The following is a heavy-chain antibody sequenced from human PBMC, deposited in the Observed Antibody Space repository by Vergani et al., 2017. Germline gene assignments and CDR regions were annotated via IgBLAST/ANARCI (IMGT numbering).Heavy chain of an antibody. CDR2: INHSGST. V-gene: IGHV4-34*01. J-gene: IGHJ6*03. D-gene: IGHD3-10*01. Sequence: QVQLQQWGAGLLKPSETLSLTCAVYGGSFSGYYWSWIRQPPGKGLEWIGEINHSGSTNYNPSLKSRVTISVDTSKNQFSLKLSSVTAADTAVYYCARGAVYYGSRSYLHYYYYMDVWGKGTTVTVSS. CDR1: GGSFSGYY. CDR3: ARGAVYYGSRSYLHYYYYMDV.